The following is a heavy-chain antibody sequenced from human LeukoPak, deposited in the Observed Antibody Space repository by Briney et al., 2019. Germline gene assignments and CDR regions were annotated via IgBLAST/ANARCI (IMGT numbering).Heavy chain of an antibody. CDR2: ISGSGGST. D-gene: IGHD1-26*01. J-gene: IGHJ4*02. CDR3: AGGDPLEGGFAGASYYFDY. Sequence: GGSLRLSCAASGFTFSSYAMSWVRQAPGKGLEWVSAISGSGGSTYYADSVKGRFTISRDNSKNTLYLQMNSLRAEDTAVYYCAGGDPLEGGFAGASYYFDYWGQGTLVTVSS. V-gene: IGHV3-23*01. CDR1: GFTFSSYA.